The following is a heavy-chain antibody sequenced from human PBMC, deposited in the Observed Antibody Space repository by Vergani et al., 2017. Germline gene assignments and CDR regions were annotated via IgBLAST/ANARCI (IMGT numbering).Heavy chain of an antibody. CDR1: GGSISSYY. J-gene: IGHJ4*02. V-gene: IGHV4-59*08. CDR3: ARGSRAEGGSGPDK. Sequence: QVQLQESGPVLVKPSETLSLTCTVSGGSISSYYWSWIRQPPGKGLEWIGYIYYSGSTNYNPSLKNRVTMSVDTSKNQFSLKLNSVTAADTAVYYCARGSRAEGGSGPDKWGQGTLVTVSS. D-gene: IGHD6-13*01. CDR2: IYYSGST.